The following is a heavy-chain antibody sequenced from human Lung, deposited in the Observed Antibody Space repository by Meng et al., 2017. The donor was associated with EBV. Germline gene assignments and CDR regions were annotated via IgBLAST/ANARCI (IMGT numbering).Heavy chain of an antibody. CDR3: ARGGTSSAPFDY. D-gene: IGHD2-2*01. CDR1: GGSLSGAY. Sequence: QVQLQQWGAGLLKPSQTLSLTCAVNGGSLSGAYWNWIRQPPGKGLEWIGEIIHGGSPSYNPSLKSRVTISIDTSKNQLSLMLSSVTAADTAVYYCARGGTSSAPFDYWGQETLVTVSS. V-gene: IGHV4-34*01. CDR2: IIHGGSP. J-gene: IGHJ4*02.